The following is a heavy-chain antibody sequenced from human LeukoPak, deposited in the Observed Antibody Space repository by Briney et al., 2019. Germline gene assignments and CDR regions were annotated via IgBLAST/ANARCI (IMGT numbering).Heavy chain of an antibody. CDR2: IYYSGST. V-gene: IGHV4-59*08. CDR1: GGSFSGYY. D-gene: IGHD5-18*01. CDR3: ARQPRIQLWAFFDY. Sequence: SETLSLTCAVYGGSFSGYYWSWIRQPPGKGLEWIGYIYYSGSTNYNPSLKSRVTISVDTSKNQFSLKLSSVTAADTAVYYCARQPRIQLWAFFDYWGQGTLVTVSS. J-gene: IGHJ4*02.